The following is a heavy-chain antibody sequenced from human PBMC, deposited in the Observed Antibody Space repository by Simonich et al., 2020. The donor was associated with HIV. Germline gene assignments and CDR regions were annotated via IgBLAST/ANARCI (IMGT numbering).Heavy chain of an antibody. CDR2: ISSSSSYI. J-gene: IGHJ4*02. D-gene: IGHD2-2*01. Sequence: EVQLVESGGGLVKPGGSLRLSCAASGFTFSSYSMNWVRQAPGKELEWVSSISSSSSYIYYADSVKGRCTISRDNAKNSLYLQMNSLRAEDTAVYYCARDGRKGSSTSCSDYWGQGTLVTVSS. CDR3: ARDGRKGSSTSCSDY. V-gene: IGHV3-21*01. CDR1: GFTFSSYS.